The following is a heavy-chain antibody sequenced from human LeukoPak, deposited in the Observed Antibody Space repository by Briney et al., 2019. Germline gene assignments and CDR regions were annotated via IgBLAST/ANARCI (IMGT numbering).Heavy chain of an antibody. CDR1: GFTFSSYG. J-gene: IGHJ4*02. D-gene: IGHD3-9*01. CDR3: ANFGTYYDILTGYYNEPAGGL. V-gene: IGHV3-30*18. CDR2: ISYDGSNK. Sequence: GRSLRLSCAASGFTFSSYGMHWVRQAPGKGLEWVAVISYDGSNKYYADSVKGRFTISRDNSKNTLYLQMNSLRAEDTAVYYCANFGTYYDILTGYYNEPAGGLWGQGTLVTVSS.